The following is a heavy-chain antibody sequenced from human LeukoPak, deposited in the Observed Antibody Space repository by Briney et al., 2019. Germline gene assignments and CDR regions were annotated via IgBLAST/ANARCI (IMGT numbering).Heavy chain of an antibody. CDR1: GDSISSNNW. D-gene: IGHD1-20*01. J-gene: IGHJ4*02. CDR3: ASRWVLTGEPC. V-gene: IGHV4-4*02. CDR2: ISHSGNT. Sequence: PSETLSLTSAVSGDSISSNNWWTWVRQSPGKGLEWIGEISHSGNTNYNPSLKSRVTISIDESNNQFSLKLTSVTAADTAVYYCASRWVLTGEPCWGQGTLVTVSS.